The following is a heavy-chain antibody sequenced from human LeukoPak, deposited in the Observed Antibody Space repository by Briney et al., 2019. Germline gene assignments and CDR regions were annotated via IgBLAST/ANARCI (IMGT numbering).Heavy chain of an antibody. CDR2: ISWNSGSV. Sequence: PGGSLRLSCAASGFTFDDYAMHWVRQAPGKGLEWVSGISWNSGSVGYADSVKGRFTISRDNSKNTLYLQMNSLRAEDTAVYYCARDLTVTTSGNWFDPWGQGTLVTVSS. D-gene: IGHD4-17*01. J-gene: IGHJ5*02. CDR1: GFTFDDYA. CDR3: ARDLTVTTSGNWFDP. V-gene: IGHV3-9*01.